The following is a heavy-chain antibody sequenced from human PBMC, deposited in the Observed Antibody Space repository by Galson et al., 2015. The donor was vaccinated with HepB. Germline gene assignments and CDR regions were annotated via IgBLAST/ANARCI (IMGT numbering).Heavy chain of an antibody. CDR2: IYPGDSDT. V-gene: IGHV5-51*01. CDR3: ATITMIVGTAKMGAFDI. D-gene: IGHD3-22*01. Sequence: QSGAEVKKPGESLKISCKGSGYSLTSYWIGWVRQMPGKGLEWMGIIYPGDSDTRYSPSFQGQVTISADKSISTAYLQWSSLKASDTAMYYCATITMIVGTAKMGAFDIWGQGTMVTVSS. CDR1: GYSLTSYW. J-gene: IGHJ3*02.